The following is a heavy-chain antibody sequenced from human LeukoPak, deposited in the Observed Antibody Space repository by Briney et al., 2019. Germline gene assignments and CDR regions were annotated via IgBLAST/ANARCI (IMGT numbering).Heavy chain of an antibody. D-gene: IGHD1-20*01. CDR3: ARGGNWNDY. CDR2: IYYSGST. CDR1: GVSISSSSYY. J-gene: IGHJ4*02. Sequence: IPSETLSLTCTVSGVSISSSSYYWGWIRQPPGKGLEWIGSIYYSGSTYYNPSLKSRVTISVDTSKNQFSLKLSSVTAADTAVYYCARGGNWNDYWGQGTLVTVSS. V-gene: IGHV4-39*01.